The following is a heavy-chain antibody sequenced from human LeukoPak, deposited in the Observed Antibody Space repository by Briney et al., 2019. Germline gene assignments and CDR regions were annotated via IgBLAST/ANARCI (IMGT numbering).Heavy chain of an antibody. D-gene: IGHD3-10*01. CDR1: GDSISSYY. J-gene: IGHJ5*02. CDR2: IFDNRNT. CDR3: ARDYYGSGKGWFDP. V-gene: IGHV4-59*01. Sequence: SQTLSLTCTVSGDSISSYYWSWIRQPPGKGLEWIGYIFDNRNTKYNPSLKSRVSLSLDTSKNEFSLNLSSVTAADTAVYYCARDYYGSGKGWFDPWGQGTLVTVSS.